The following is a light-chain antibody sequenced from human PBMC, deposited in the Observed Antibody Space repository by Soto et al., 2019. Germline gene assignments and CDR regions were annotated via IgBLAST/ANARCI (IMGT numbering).Light chain of an antibody. CDR1: QGINNY. CDR3: HQLNSDLLT. V-gene: IGKV1-9*01. Sequence: DIQLTQSPSFLSASVGDRVTITCRASQGINNYLAWYQQKPGKAPKLLIYAASTLQSGVPSRFSGSGSGTEFTLTISSLQPEDFATYYCHQLNSDLLTFGGGTKVEIK. J-gene: IGKJ4*01. CDR2: AAS.